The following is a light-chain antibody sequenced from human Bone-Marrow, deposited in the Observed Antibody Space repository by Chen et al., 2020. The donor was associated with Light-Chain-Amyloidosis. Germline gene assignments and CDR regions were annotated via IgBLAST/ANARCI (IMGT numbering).Light chain of an antibody. CDR3: QVWDRSSDRPV. CDR1: NIGSTS. CDR2: DDS. Sequence: SYVLTQPSSVSVAPGQTATIACGGNNIGSTSLHWYQQTPGQAPLLVVYDDSDRPSGIPDRLSGANSGNTATLTISRVEAGDEADYYCQVWDRSSDRPVFGGGTKLTVL. J-gene: IGLJ3*02. V-gene: IGLV3-21*02.